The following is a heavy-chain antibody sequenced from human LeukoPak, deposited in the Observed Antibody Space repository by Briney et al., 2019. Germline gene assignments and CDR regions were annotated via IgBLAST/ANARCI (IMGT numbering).Heavy chain of an antibody. CDR3: ARRAGLEALYYFDY. D-gene: IGHD1-1*01. V-gene: IGHV4-39*07. CDR1: GGSISSSSYY. Sequence: SETLSLTCTVSGGSISSSSYYWGWIRQPPGKGLEWIGSIYYSGSTYYNPSLKSRVTISVDTSKNQFSLKLSSVTAADTAVYYCARRAGLEALYYFDYWGQGTLVTVSS. CDR2: IYYSGST. J-gene: IGHJ4*02.